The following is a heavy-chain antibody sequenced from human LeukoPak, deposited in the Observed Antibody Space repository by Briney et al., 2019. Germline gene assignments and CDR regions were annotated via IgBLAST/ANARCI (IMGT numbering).Heavy chain of an antibody. CDR3: RWNYGGAFDI. V-gene: IGHV3-30*01. Sequence: PGRSLRLSCAASGFTFSSYAMHWVRQAPGKGLEWVAIISYDGSNKYYADSVKGRFTISRDNSKNTLYLQMNSLRAEDTAVYYCRWNYGGAFDIWAKGQWSPSLQ. CDR1: GFTFSSYA. CDR2: ISYDGSNK. J-gene: IGHJ3*02. D-gene: IGHD1-7*01.